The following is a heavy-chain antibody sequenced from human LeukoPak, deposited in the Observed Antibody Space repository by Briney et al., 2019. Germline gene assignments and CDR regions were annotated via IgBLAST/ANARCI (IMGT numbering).Heavy chain of an antibody. CDR1: GFTFSSYA. CDR2: ISGSGGST. D-gene: IGHD3-9*01. V-gene: IGHV3-23*01. J-gene: IGHJ4*02. CDR3: AKDRTPSLRYFDWLKYYFDY. Sequence: GGSLRLSCAASGFTFSSYAMSWVRQAPGKGLEWVSAISGSGGSTYYADSVKGRFTISRDNSKNTLYLQMNSLRAEDTAVYYCAKDRTPSLRYFDWLKYYFDYWGQGTLVTVSS.